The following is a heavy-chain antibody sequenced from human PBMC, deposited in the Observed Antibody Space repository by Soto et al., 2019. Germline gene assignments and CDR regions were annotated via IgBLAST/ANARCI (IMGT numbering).Heavy chain of an antibody. CDR1: GFTFSDHA. J-gene: IGHJ4*02. CDR2: ISSSGGST. Sequence: EVQLLESGGGLEQPGGSLRLSCAASGFTFSDHAMSWVRQAPGKGLEWVSGISSSGGSTDYADSVKGRCTISRDNSKNTLYLQMNSLRVDDTAVYYCAKRNWEGCRSISCYLSDHWGQGALVTVST. D-gene: IGHD2-2*01. V-gene: IGHV3-23*01. CDR3: AKRNWEGCRSISCYLSDH.